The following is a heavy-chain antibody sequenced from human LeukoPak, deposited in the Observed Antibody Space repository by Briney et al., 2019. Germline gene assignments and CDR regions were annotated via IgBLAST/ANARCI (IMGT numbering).Heavy chain of an antibody. CDR2: VSGSGGST. V-gene: IGHV3-23*01. CDR3: AKDWEQFDY. Sequence: GGSLRLSCAASGXTFSSYAMSWVRQAPGKGLEWGVAVSGSGGSTYYAVSVKGRFTISRDNSKNTLYLQMNSLRAEDTAVYYCAKDWEQFDYWGQGTLVTVSS. D-gene: IGHD1/OR15-1a*01. CDR1: GXTFSSYA. J-gene: IGHJ4*02.